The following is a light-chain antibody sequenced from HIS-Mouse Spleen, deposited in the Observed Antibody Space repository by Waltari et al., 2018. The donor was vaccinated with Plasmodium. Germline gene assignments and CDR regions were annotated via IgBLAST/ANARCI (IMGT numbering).Light chain of an antibody. CDR1: QGISSA. CDR3: QQFNSYPLT. CDR2: DAS. V-gene: IGKV1-13*02. J-gene: IGKJ4*01. Sequence: IQLTPSPSSLSASVRDRVTLTCRASQGISSALAWDQQKPGKAPKLLIYDASSLESGVPSRFSGSGSGTDFTLTISSLQPEDFATYYCQQFNSYPLTFGGGTKVEIK.